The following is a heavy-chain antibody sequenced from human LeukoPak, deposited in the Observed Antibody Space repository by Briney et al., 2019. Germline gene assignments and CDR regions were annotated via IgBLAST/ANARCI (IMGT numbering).Heavy chain of an antibody. Sequence: GGSLRLSCAASGFTFSKYWMLWVRQAPGKGLESVSRINTDGTVTTYADSVKGRFTVSRDNADNTMFLQMNSVRDEDTAVYYCATKQWLAPPPDSWGQGTPITVSS. J-gene: IGHJ4*02. CDR2: INTDGTVT. V-gene: IGHV3-74*01. D-gene: IGHD6-19*01. CDR1: GFTFSKYW. CDR3: ATKQWLAPPPDS.